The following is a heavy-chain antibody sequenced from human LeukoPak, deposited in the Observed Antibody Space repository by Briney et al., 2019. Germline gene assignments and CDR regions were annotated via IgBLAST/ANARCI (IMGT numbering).Heavy chain of an antibody. CDR1: GGTFSSYA. CDR2: IIPIFGIT. Sequence: SVKVSCKASGGTFSSYAINWVRQAPGQGLEWMGGIIPIFGITNYAQKFQGRVAITADKSTSTAYMELSSLRSEDTAVYYCARAERSAYCSGGSCLEYYYYMDVWGKGTTVTVSS. J-gene: IGHJ6*03. CDR3: ARAERSAYCSGGSCLEYYYYMDV. V-gene: IGHV1-69*10. D-gene: IGHD2-15*01.